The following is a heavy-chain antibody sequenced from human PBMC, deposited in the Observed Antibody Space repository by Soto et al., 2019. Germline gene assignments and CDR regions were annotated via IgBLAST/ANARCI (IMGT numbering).Heavy chain of an antibody. CDR1: GFTIDDYG. V-gene: IGHV3-48*01. CDR3: APHSGYYDY. D-gene: IGHD3-22*01. J-gene: IGHJ4*02. Sequence: SGGSLRLSCATSGFTIDDYGMNWARQAPGKGLEWVSYISSSSSTIYYADSVKGRFTISRDNAKNSLYLQMNSLRAEDTAVYYCAPHSGYYDYWGQGTLVTSPQ. CDR2: ISSSSSTI.